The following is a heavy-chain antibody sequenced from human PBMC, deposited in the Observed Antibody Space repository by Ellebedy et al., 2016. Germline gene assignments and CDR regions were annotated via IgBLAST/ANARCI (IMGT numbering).Heavy chain of an antibody. CDR2: INTNTGNP. CDR3: ARPGWGIAAAGRGYFQH. D-gene: IGHD6-13*01. V-gene: IGHV7-4-1*02. CDR1: GYTFTSYA. Sequence: ASVKVSCKASGYTFTSYAMNWVRQAPGQGLEWMGWINTNTGNPTYAQGFTGRFVFSLDTSVSTAYLQISSLKAEDTAVYYCARPGWGIAAAGRGYFQHWGQGTLVTVSS. J-gene: IGHJ1*01.